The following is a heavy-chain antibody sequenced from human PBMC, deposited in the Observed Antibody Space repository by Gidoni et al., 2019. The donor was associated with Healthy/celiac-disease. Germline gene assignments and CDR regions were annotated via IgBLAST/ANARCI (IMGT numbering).Heavy chain of an antibody. Sequence: QVTLRESGPALVKPTQTLTLTCTFSGFSLSTRGMCVSWIRQPPGKALEWLARIDWDDDKYYSTSLKTRLTISKDTSKNQVVLTMTNMDPVDTATYYCARVITMVRGANYYYGMDVWGQGTTVTVSS. D-gene: IGHD3-10*01. CDR3: ARVITMVRGANYYYGMDV. J-gene: IGHJ6*02. CDR2: IDWDDDK. CDR1: GFSLSTRGMC. V-gene: IGHV2-70*15.